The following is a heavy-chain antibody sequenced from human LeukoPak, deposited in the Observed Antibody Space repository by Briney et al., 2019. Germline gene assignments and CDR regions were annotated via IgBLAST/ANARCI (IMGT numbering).Heavy chain of an antibody. CDR2: ISSSSSYI. CDR3: ARRLNSGGFLDAFDI. J-gene: IGHJ3*02. V-gene: IGHV3-21*01. CDR1: GFTFSSYS. D-gene: IGHD1-26*01. Sequence: PGGSLRLSCAASGFTFSSYSMNWVRQAPGKGLEWVSSISSSSSYIYYADSVKGRFTISRDNAKNSLYLQMNSLRAEDTAVYFCARRLNSGGFLDAFDIWGQGTMVTVSS.